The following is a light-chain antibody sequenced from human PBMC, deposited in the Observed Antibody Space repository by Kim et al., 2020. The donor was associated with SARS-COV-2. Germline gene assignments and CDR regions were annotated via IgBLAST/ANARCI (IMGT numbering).Light chain of an antibody. CDR2: GAS. J-gene: IGKJ2*01. CDR1: QSVSSN. V-gene: IGKV3D-15*03. CDR3: QQYNNWPGT. Sequence: EIVMTQSPATLSVSPGERATLSCRASQSVSSNLAWYQQKPGQAPRLLIYGASIRATGIPARFSGSGSRTEFTLTISILQSEDFAVYYCQQYNNWPGTFGQGTKLEI.